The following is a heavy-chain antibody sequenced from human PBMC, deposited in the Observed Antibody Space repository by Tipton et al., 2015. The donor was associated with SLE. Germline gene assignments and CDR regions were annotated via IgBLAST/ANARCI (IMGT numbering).Heavy chain of an antibody. CDR1: GLPFRNFW. V-gene: IGHV3-7*01. CDR2: IKEDGSDK. CDR3: AREISSGAFDY. D-gene: IGHD2-8*02. J-gene: IGHJ4*02. Sequence: SLRLSCAASGLPFRNFWMSWVRQAPGKGLEWVANIKEDGSDKNYVDSVRGRFTISRDNAKDSMFLQMNNLRSEDTAQYYCAREISSGAFDYWGRGILVTVSS.